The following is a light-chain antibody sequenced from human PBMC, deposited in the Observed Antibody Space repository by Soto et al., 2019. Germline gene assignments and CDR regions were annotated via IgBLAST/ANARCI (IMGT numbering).Light chain of an antibody. V-gene: IGKV1-5*01. J-gene: IGKJ1*01. CDR3: KQYNSYSWT. CDR2: DAS. CDR1: QSISSW. Sequence: DIQMTQSPSTLSASVGDRVTITCRASQSISSWLAWYQQKPGKAPKLLIYDASSLESGVPSRFSGSGSGTEFTLAISSLQPDEFGTYYCKQYNSYSWTFGQGTKVEIK.